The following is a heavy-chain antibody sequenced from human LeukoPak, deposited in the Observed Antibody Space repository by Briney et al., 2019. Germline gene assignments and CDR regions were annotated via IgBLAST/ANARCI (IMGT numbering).Heavy chain of an antibody. J-gene: IGHJ4*02. CDR3: ARGTATTAGIDF. V-gene: IGHV3-74*01. CDR1: GFAFSSYW. CDR2: INTEGAST. Sequence: GALRLSCTASGFAFSSYWMFWVRQAPGKGLVWVSQINTEGASTTYGDPAKGRFTTSRDNDKNTLYLQMNSLRVEDTAVYYCARGTATTAGIDFWGQGTLVTVSS. D-gene: IGHD1/OR15-1a*01.